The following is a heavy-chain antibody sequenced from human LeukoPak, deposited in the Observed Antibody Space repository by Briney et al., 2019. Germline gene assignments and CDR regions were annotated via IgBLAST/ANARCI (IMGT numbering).Heavy chain of an antibody. Sequence: GASVKVSCKASGYSFPSYGISWVRQAPRQGPEWMGWISPYNDNTNYAQKLQGRATLTTDTSTSTAYMELRSLRSDDTAVYYCARHFYGSGTYYHFDYWGQGTLVTVSS. J-gene: IGHJ4*02. D-gene: IGHD3-10*01. CDR1: GYSFPSYG. CDR3: ARHFYGSGTYYHFDY. V-gene: IGHV1-18*01. CDR2: ISPYNDNT.